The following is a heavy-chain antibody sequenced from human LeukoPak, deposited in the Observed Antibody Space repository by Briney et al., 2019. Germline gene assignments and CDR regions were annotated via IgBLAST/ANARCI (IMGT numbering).Heavy chain of an antibody. J-gene: IGHJ3*02. CDR1: GGSISSGDYY. CDR2: IYYSGST. CDR3: ARHVSDSSGDDAFDI. V-gene: IGHV4-30-4*08. D-gene: IGHD3-22*01. Sequence: SQTLSLTCTVSGGSISSGDYYWSWIRQPPGKGLEWIGYIYYSGSTYYNPSLKSRVTISVDTSKNQFSLKLSSVTAADTAVYYCARHVSDSSGDDAFDIWGQGTMVTVSS.